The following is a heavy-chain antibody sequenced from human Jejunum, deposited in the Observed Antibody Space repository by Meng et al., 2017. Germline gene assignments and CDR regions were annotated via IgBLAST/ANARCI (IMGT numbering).Heavy chain of an antibody. CDR3: ARDHMGSLDY. V-gene: IGHV4-61*08. J-gene: IGHJ4*02. CDR2: AST. D-gene: IGHD1-26*01. Sequence: VQLQQLAPGLVRASATPTPICTVSGGSVSRAGYQWGWIRQPPGKGLEWIGNASTNYNPSLKSRVTISFDTSRNQFSLSLSSVTAADTAVYYCARDHMGSLDYWGQGTLVTVSS. CDR1: GGSVSRAGYQ.